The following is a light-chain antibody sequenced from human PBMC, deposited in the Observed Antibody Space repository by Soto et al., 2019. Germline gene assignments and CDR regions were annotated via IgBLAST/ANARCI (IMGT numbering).Light chain of an antibody. Sequence: EIVMTQSPATLSVSPGERATLSCRASQSVSSTFAWYHQKPGQAPRLLIYGASTRATGIPARFSGSGSGTEFTLTISSLQSEDFAVYYCKQYNNWPPWTFGQGTKVEIK. CDR2: GAS. CDR1: QSVSST. J-gene: IGKJ1*01. V-gene: IGKV3D-15*01. CDR3: KQYNNWPPWT.